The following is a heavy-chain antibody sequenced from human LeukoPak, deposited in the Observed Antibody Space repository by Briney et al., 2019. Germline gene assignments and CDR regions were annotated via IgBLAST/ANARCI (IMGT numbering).Heavy chain of an antibody. CDR2: VYYSGTT. CDR1: GGSISIYY. Sequence: SETLSLTCTVSGGSISIYYWSWIRQPPGKGLEWIGYVYYSGTTNYNPSLKSRVTISVDTSKKQFSLKLSSVTAADTAVYYCARRCSSATCYTDAFDIWGQGTMVSVSS. CDR3: ARRCSSATCYTDAFDI. V-gene: IGHV4-59*08. J-gene: IGHJ3*02. D-gene: IGHD2-2*02.